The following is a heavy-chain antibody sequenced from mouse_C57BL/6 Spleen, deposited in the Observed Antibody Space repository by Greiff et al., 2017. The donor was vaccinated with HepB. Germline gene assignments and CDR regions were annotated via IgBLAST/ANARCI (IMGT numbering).Heavy chain of an antibody. V-gene: IGHV1-61*01. CDR3: ARHDGYSYYFDY. CDR2: IYPSDSET. Sequence: VQLQQPGAELVRPGSSVKLSCKASGYTFTSYWMDWVKQRPGQGLEWIGNIYPSDSETHYNQKFKDKATLTVDKSSSTAYMQLSSLTSEDSAVYYCARHDGYSYYFDYWGQGTTLTVSS. D-gene: IGHD2-3*01. J-gene: IGHJ2*01. CDR1: GYTFTSYW.